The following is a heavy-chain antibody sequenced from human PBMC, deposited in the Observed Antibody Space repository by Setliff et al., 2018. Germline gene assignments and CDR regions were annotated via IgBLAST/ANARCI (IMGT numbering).Heavy chain of an antibody. V-gene: IGHV1-69*10. J-gene: IGHJ4*02. CDR3: ARVAGQPPNYFDY. CDR2: IIPFLGIA. Sequence: ASVKVSCKASGGTFSSYAISWVRQAPGQGLEWMGGIIPFLGIANYAQKFQGRVTITADESTSTAYMELSSLRSEDTAVYYCARVAGQPPNYFDYWGQGTLVTVSS. D-gene: IGHD6-19*01. CDR1: GGTFSSYA.